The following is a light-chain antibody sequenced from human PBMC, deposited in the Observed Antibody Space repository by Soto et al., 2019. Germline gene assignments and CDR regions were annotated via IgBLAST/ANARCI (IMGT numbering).Light chain of an antibody. CDR3: AAWDDSMNGAV. J-gene: IGLJ7*01. CDR1: SSNVGSNT. CDR2: NNN. V-gene: IGLV1-44*01. Sequence: QSVLTQPPSASGTPGQRVTISCSGTSSNVGSNTVNWYQQLPGTTPTLLIYNNNQRPSGVPDRFSGSKSATSASLAISGRQSEDEADDYCAAWDDSMNGAVFGGGTQLTVL.